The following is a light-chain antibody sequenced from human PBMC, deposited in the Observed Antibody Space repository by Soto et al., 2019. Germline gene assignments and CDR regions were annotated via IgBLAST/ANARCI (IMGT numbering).Light chain of an antibody. Sequence: DIQMTQSPSTLSASVGDRVTITCRASQSISDSLAWYQQKPGKAPDLLISDASSLERGVPSRFSGSGSGTESTLTISSMQPDDFATYYCQQYDTFWTFGPGTKVDIK. CDR1: QSISDS. V-gene: IGKV1-5*01. CDR3: QQYDTFWT. J-gene: IGKJ1*01. CDR2: DAS.